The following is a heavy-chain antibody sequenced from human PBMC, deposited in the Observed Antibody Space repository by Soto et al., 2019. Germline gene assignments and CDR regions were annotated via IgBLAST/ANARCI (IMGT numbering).Heavy chain of an antibody. CDR2: INHSGST. V-gene: IGHV4-34*01. Sequence: SETLSLTCAVYGGSFSGYYWSWIRQPPGKGLEWIGEINHSGSTNYNPSLKSRVTISVDTSKNQFSLKLSSVTAADTAVYYCARESVATPAYYYMDIWGKGTTVTVSS. CDR3: ARESVATPAYYYMDI. J-gene: IGHJ6*03. CDR1: GGSFSGYY. D-gene: IGHD5-12*01.